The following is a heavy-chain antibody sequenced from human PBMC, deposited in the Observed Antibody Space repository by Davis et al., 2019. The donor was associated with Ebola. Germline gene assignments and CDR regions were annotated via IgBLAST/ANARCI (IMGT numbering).Heavy chain of an antibody. CDR3: AKGYDGSGSNFYYYGMDV. CDR1: GFTFDSYS. J-gene: IGHJ6*02. V-gene: IGHV3-23*01. CDR2: ISGRDVGT. Sequence: PAGSLRLSCVASGFTFDSYSMSWVRQAPGKGLEWVSGISGRDVGTDYADSVKGRFTISRDNSKNTLYLQMNSLRAEDTALYYCAKGYDGSGSNFYYYGMDVWGQGTTVTVSS. D-gene: IGHD3-10*01.